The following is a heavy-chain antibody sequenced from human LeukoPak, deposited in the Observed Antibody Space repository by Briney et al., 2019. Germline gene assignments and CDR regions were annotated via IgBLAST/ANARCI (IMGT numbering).Heavy chain of an antibody. CDR2: ISGSGGST. J-gene: IGHJ4*02. D-gene: IGHD5-18*01. CDR1: GFTFSSYA. Sequence: GGSLRLSCAASGFTFSSYAMHWVRQAPGKGLEWVSAISGSGGSTYYADSVKGRFTISRDNSKNTLYLQMNSLRAEDTAVYYCARQRGYSYGYGDFDYWGQGTLVTVSS. CDR3: ARQRGYSYGYGDFDY. V-gene: IGHV3-23*01.